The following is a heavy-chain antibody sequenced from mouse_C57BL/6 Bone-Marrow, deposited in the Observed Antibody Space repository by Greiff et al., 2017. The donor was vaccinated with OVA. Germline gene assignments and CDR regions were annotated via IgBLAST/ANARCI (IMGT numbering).Heavy chain of an antibody. CDR2: IYPGSGNT. Sequence: VQLQQSGPELVKPGASVKISCKASGYSFTSYYIHWVKQRPGQGLEWIGWIYPGSGNTKYNEKFKGKATLTADTSSSTAYMQLSSLTSEDSAVYYCARGRVTSGFDYWGQGTTLTVSS. CDR1: GYSFTSYY. J-gene: IGHJ2*01. D-gene: IGHD2-2*01. V-gene: IGHV1-66*01. CDR3: ARGRVTSGFDY.